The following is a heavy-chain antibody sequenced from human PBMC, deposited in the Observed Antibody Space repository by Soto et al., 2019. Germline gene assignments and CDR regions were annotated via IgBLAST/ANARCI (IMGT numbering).Heavy chain of an antibody. Sequence: SSVKVSCKASGYTFTSYAMHWVRQAPGQRLEWMGWINAGNGNTKYSQKFQGRVTITRDTSASTAYMELSSLRSEDTAVYYCARTSSSVPEGTTTNLVYWGQGTLVTVSS. J-gene: IGHJ4*02. CDR1: GYTFTSYA. CDR2: INAGNGNT. V-gene: IGHV1-3*01. CDR3: ARTSSSVPEGTTTNLVY. D-gene: IGHD3-22*01.